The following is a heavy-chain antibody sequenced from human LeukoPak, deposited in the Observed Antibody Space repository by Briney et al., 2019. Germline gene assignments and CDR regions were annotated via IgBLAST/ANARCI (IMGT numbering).Heavy chain of an antibody. CDR2: IIPIFGTA. D-gene: IGHD3-3*01. CDR1: GGTFSSYA. CDR3: TTRGEVTSYYYYYMDV. J-gene: IGHJ6*03. Sequence: GASVKVSCKASGGTFSSYAISWVRQAPGQGLEWMGGIIPIFGTANYAQKFQGKVKITADESTSTAYMELSSLRSEDTAVYYCTTRGEVTSYYYYYMDVWGKGTTVTVSS. V-gene: IGHV1-69*13.